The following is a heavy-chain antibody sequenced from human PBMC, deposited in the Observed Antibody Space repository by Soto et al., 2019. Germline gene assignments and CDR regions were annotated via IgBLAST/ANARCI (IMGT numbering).Heavy chain of an antibody. CDR2: ISGSGGTT. Sequence: QPQRVESGGGLVEPGGSLRLSCAASRLTFSDYYMGWIRQAPGKGLEWISYISGSGGTTYYADSVKGRFTISRDNAKNSLYLHMNSLRVEDTAIYYCARDPEPQYYFDSWGQGTQVTVSS. J-gene: IGHJ4*02. V-gene: IGHV3-11*01. CDR3: ARDPEPQYYFDS. CDR1: RLTFSDYY.